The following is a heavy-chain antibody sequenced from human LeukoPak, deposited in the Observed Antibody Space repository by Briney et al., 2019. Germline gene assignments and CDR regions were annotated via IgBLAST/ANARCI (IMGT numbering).Heavy chain of an antibody. D-gene: IGHD4-23*01. V-gene: IGHV3-53*01. CDR2: IYSGGST. CDR1: GFTVSSNY. J-gene: IGHJ4*02. CDR3: ARDSKDYGGNGIDY. Sequence: GGSLRLSCAASGFTVSSNYMSWVRQALGKGLEWVSVIYSGGSTYYADSVKGRFTISRDNSKNTLYLQMNSLRAEDTAVYYCARDSKDYGGNGIDYWGQGTLVTVSS.